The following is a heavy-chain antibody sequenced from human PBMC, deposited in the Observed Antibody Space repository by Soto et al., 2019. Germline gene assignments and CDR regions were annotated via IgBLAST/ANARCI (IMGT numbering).Heavy chain of an antibody. J-gene: IGHJ4*02. V-gene: IGHV3-21*01. CDR1: GFTFSLYS. CDR2: ISSSSSYI. CDR3: ARGSSSDFDY. Sequence: GGSLRLSCAASGFTFSLYSVNWVRQAPGKGLEWVSSISSSSSYIYYAESVKGRFTISRDNAKNSLYLQMNSLRAEDTAVYYCARGSSSDFDYWGQGALVTVSS. D-gene: IGHD6-6*01.